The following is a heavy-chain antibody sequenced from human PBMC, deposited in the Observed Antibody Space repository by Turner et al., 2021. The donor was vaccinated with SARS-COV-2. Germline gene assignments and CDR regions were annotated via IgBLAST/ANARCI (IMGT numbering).Heavy chain of an antibody. CDR2: IKQDGSEK. CDR3: ARWHSSSWYFDY. J-gene: IGHJ4*02. Sequence: EVQLGEYGGGLVQPGGSLRLSCAVSGFTFSSYWMGRGRRAPGKGVEGVANIKQDGSEKYYVDAVKGEFTITRDNAKNSLYLKMNSLRAEDTAVYYCARWHSSSWYFDYWGQGTLVTVSS. CDR1: GFTFSSYW. V-gene: IGHV3-7*03. D-gene: IGHD6-13*01.